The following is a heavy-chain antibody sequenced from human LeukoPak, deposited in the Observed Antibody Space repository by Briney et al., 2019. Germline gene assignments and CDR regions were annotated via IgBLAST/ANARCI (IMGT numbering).Heavy chain of an antibody. D-gene: IGHD3-22*01. CDR1: GGTFSSYA. CDR3: ARGGYYDSSGPFDY. Sequence: WASVKVSCKASGGTFSSYAISWVRQAPGQGLEWMGGIIPIFGTANYAQKFQGRVTITADESTSTAYMELSSLRSEDTAVYYCARGGYYDSSGPFDYWGQGTLVTVSS. V-gene: IGHV1-69*01. J-gene: IGHJ4*02. CDR2: IIPIFGTA.